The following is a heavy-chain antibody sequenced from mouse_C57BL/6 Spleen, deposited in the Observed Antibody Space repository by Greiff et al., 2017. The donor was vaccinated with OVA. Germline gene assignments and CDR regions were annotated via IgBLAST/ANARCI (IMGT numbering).Heavy chain of an antibody. CDR1: GYTFTSYW. J-gene: IGHJ2*01. V-gene: IGHV1-53*01. D-gene: IGHD2-2*01. CDR3: ARPSMVTTPYFDY. Sequence: VQLQQPGTELVKPGASVKLSCKASGYTFTSYWMHWVKQRPGQGLEWIGNINPSNGGTNYNEKFKSKATLTVDKSSSTAYMQLSSLTSEDSAVYDCARPSMVTTPYFDYWGQGTTLTVSS. CDR2: INPSNGGT.